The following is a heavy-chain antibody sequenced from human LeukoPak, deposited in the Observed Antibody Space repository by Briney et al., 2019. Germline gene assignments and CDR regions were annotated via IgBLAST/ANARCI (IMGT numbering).Heavy chain of an antibody. Sequence: SETLSLTCTVSGYSISSGYYWGWIRQPPGKGLEWIGSIYHSGSTYYNPSLKSRVTISVDTSKNQFSLKLSSVTAADTAVYYCARAITCLNDWGQGTLVTVSS. J-gene: IGHJ4*02. CDR1: GYSISSGYY. V-gene: IGHV4-38-2*02. D-gene: IGHD2-2*01. CDR3: ARAITCLND. CDR2: IYHSGST.